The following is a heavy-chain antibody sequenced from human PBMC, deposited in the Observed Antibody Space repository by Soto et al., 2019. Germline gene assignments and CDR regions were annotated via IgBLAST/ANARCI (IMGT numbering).Heavy chain of an antibody. CDR1: GYTFTSYG. J-gene: IGHJ5*02. D-gene: IGHD2-15*01. V-gene: IGHV1-18*01. CDR3: ARDRYCSGGSCYEDWFDP. CDR2: ISAYNGNT. Sequence: QVQLVQSGAEVKKPGASVKVSCKASGYTFTSYGISWVRQAPGPGLEWMGWISAYNGNTNYAQKLQGRVTMTTDTSTRPAYMELRSLRSDDTAVYYCARDRYCSGGSCYEDWFDPWGQGTLVTVSS.